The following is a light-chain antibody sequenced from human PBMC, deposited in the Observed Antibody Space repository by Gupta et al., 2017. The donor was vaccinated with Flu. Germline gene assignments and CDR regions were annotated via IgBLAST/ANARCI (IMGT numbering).Light chain of an antibody. CDR3: FRSESRDAWV. CDR2: EKT. Sequence: TVTITRAATSGTVTSGNYRYWCQQNPAQHHRRLVYEKTNKTAGTPARFSGSFAGGTAALTLSGATEEEEADYYVFRSESRDAWVFGGGTKLTVL. J-gene: IGLJ3*02. V-gene: IGLV7-46*01. CDR1: SGTVTSGNY.